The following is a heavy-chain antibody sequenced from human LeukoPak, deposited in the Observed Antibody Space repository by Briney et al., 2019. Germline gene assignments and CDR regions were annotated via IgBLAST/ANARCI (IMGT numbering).Heavy chain of an antibody. CDR2: INPNSGGT. CDR3: ARAIPPASFMDV. Sequence: GASVEVSCKASGYTFTGYYMHWVRQAPGQGLEWMGWINPNSGGTNYAQKFQGRVTMTRDTSISTAYMELSRLRSDDTAVYYCARAIPPASFMDVRGKGTTVTASS. D-gene: IGHD3-10*01. J-gene: IGHJ6*03. V-gene: IGHV1-2*02. CDR1: GYTFTGYY.